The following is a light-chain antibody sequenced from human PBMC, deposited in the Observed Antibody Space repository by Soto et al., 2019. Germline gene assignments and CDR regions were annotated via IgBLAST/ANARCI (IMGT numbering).Light chain of an antibody. CDR1: NIGSKS. V-gene: IGLV3-21*02. CDR3: QVWDSSSDHRYV. J-gene: IGLJ1*01. Sequence: SYELTQPPSVSVAPGQTARITCGGNNIGSKSVHWYQRKPGQAPVLVVYDDSDRPSGIPERFSGSNSGNTATLTISRVEAGDEADYYCQVWDSSSDHRYVFGTGTKLTVL. CDR2: DDS.